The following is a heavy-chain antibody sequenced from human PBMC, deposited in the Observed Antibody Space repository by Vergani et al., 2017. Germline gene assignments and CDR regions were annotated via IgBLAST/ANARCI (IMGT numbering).Heavy chain of an antibody. J-gene: IGHJ4*02. CDR3: ARDRDSGEGGYVDY. CDR1: GFTFSSYG. Sequence: QVQLVESGGGVVQPGRSLRLSCAASGFTFSSYGMHWVRPAPGKGLEWVAVIWYDGSNKYYAASVTGRFTISRANSKNPLYLQMNSLRAEDTAVYYCARDRDSGEGGYVDYWGQGTLVTVSS. V-gene: IGHV3-33*01. D-gene: IGHD1-26*01. CDR2: IWYDGSNK.